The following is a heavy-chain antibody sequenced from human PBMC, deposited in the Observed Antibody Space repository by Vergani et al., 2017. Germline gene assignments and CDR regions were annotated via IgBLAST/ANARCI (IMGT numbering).Heavy chain of an antibody. J-gene: IGHJ6*03. Sequence: QVQLQQWGAGLLKPSETLSLTCAVYGGSFSGYYWSWIRQPPGKGLEWIGEINHSGSTNYNPSLKSRVTISVDTSKNQFSLKLSSVTAADTAVYYCARGLRDIVVVPAAISFQTYTEYYYYYMDVWGKGTTVTVSS. CDR2: INHSGST. CDR3: ARGLRDIVVVPAAISFQTYTEYYYYYMDV. CDR1: GGSFSGYY. V-gene: IGHV4-34*01. D-gene: IGHD2-2*01.